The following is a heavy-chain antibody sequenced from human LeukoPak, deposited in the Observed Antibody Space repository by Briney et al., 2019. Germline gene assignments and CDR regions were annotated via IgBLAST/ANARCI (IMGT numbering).Heavy chain of an antibody. CDR2: IYYSGST. D-gene: IGHD5-12*01. CDR3: ARGGDIVATKRGFDY. J-gene: IGHJ4*02. Sequence: SETLSLTCTVSGGSISSGGYYWSWIRQHPGKGLEWIGYIYYSGSTYYNPSLKSRVTISIDTSKNQFSLKLSSVTAADTAVYYCARGGDIVATKRGFDYWGQGTLVTVSS. V-gene: IGHV4-31*03. CDR1: GGSISSGGYY.